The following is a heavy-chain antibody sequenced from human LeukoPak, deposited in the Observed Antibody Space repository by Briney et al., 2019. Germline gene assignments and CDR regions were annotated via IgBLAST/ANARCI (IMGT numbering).Heavy chain of an antibody. Sequence: GGSLRLSCAASGFTFSSYSMNWVRQAPGKGLGWVSYISSSSSTIYYADSVKGRFTISRDNAKNSLYLQMNSLRAEDTAVYYCARDRGSRFDYWGQGTLVTVSS. J-gene: IGHJ4*02. V-gene: IGHV3-48*01. D-gene: IGHD1-26*01. CDR1: GFTFSSYS. CDR3: ARDRGSRFDY. CDR2: ISSSSSTI.